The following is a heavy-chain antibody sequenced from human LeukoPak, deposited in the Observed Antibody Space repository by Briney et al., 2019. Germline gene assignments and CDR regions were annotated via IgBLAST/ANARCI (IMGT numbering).Heavy chain of an antibody. CDR2: INHSGST. CDR1: GGSFGGYY. J-gene: IGHJ4*02. D-gene: IGHD6-13*01. V-gene: IGHV4-34*01. Sequence: SETLSLTCAVYGGSFGGYYWSWIRQPPGKGLEWIGEINHSGSTNYNPSLKSRVTISVDTSKNQFSLKLSSVTAADTAVYYCARVAAAGTWTDYWGQGTLVTVSS. CDR3: ARVAAAGTWTDY.